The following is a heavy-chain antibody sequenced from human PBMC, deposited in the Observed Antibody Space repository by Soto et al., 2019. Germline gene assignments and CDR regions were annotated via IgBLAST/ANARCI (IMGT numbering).Heavy chain of an antibody. J-gene: IGHJ6*02. CDR3: AKDGASGSYPPYYYFGMDV. D-gene: IGHD1-26*01. CDR2: ISGSAGNA. CDR1: GFTFSSYA. Sequence: EVQLLESGGGLVQPGGSLRLSCAASGFTFSSYAMSWVRQAPGKGLEWVSTISGSAGNAYYADSVKGRFSISRDNSKNTLRLQMNSRRADDTAVYYCAKDGASGSYPPYYYFGMDVWGQGTTVTVSS. V-gene: IGHV3-23*01.